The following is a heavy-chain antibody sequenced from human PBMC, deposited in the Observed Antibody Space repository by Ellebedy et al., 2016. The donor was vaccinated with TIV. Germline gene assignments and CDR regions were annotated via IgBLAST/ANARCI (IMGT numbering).Heavy chain of an antibody. CDR3: ARGDNYYFDSSGYYYSY. Sequence: ASVKVSCKASGYTFTSYFLYWVRQAPGQGLEWMGIINPTSGSSNYAQKLQGRVTMTRDTSTSTVYMELSSLRSEDTAVYYCARGDNYYFDSSGYYYSYWGQGTLVTVSS. J-gene: IGHJ4*02. D-gene: IGHD3-22*01. CDR2: INPTSGSS. V-gene: IGHV1-46*01. CDR1: GYTFTSYF.